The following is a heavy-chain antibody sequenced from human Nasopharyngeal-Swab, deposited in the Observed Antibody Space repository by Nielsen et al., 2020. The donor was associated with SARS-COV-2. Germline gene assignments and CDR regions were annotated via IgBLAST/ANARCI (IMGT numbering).Heavy chain of an antibody. CDR2: VYSTGNA. CDR1: EFTVTSNY. CDR3: ARGVDYYDY. Sequence: ESLKISCAASEFTVTSNYMTWVRQAPGKGLEWVSAVYSTGNATQANSVKGRFTVTTDNSDNTLYLQMNNLRAEDTAVYYCARGVDYYDYWGQGTLVTVSS. V-gene: IGHV3-53*01. J-gene: IGHJ4*02.